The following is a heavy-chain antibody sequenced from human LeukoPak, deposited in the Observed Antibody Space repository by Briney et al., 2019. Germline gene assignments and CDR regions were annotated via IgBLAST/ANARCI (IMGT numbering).Heavy chain of an antibody. CDR1: GFTFSSYE. CDR2: ISSSGGPL. CDR3: VRDQVDTGAFDI. D-gene: IGHD5-18*01. V-gene: IGHV3-48*03. J-gene: IGHJ3*02. Sequence: GGSLRLSCAASGFTFSSYEMNWVRQAPGKGLEWVSYISSSGGPLYYADSVRGRFTISRDNAKNSLYLQMNSLRVEDTAVYYCVRDQVDTGAFDIWGQGTMVTVSS.